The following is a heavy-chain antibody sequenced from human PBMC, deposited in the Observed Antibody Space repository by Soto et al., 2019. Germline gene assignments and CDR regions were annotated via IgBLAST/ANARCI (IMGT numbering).Heavy chain of an antibody. CDR3: AKVGWI. CDR2: ISDSGDST. J-gene: IGHJ4*02. D-gene: IGHD5-12*01. V-gene: IGHV3-23*01. Sequence: EVQLLESGGGLLQPGGSLRLSCAASGLTFSSHAMTWVRQAPGKGLHWVSTISDSGDSTYYADSVKGRFTISRDNSKNTLYLQMNSLRAEDTAVYYCAKVGWIGGQGTLVTVSS. CDR1: GLTFSSHA.